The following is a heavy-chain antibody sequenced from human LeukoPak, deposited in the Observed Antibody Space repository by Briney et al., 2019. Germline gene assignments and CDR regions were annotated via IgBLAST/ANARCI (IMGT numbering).Heavy chain of an antibody. Sequence: ASETLSLTCTVSGGSISSYYWSWIRQPPGKGLEWIGYIYYSGSTNYNPSLKSRVTISVDTSKNQFSLKLSSVTAADTAVCYCARVGATYDAFDIWGQGTMVTVSS. CDR1: GGSISSYY. J-gene: IGHJ3*02. D-gene: IGHD1-26*01. V-gene: IGHV4-59*01. CDR2: IYYSGST. CDR3: ARVGATYDAFDI.